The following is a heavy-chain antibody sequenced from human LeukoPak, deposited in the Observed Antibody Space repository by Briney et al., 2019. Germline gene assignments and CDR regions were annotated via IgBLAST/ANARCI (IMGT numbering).Heavy chain of an antibody. V-gene: IGHV1-69*05. CDR3: GRKAGDCGGGSCYSIDY. Sequence: SVKVSCKASGYTFTSYGISWVRQAPGQGLEWMGGIIPIFGTANYAQKFQGRVMITTDESTSTAYMEVSSLRSEDTAVYYCGRKAGDCGGGSCYSIDYWGQGTLVTVSS. CDR1: GYTFTSYG. J-gene: IGHJ4*02. D-gene: IGHD2-15*01. CDR2: IIPIFGTA.